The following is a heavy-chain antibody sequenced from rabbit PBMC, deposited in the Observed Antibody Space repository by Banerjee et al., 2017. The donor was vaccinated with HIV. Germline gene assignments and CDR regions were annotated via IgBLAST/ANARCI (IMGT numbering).Heavy chain of an antibody. V-gene: IGHV1S45*01. CDR3: ARGSATMTMVITGWNFGW. CDR2: IYAGSSGST. J-gene: IGHJ6*01. CDR1: GFSFSSSYY. D-gene: IGHD2-1*01. Sequence: QEQLVESGGDLVKPGTSLTLTCTASGFSFSSSYYICWVRQAPGKGLECIACIYAGSSGSTYYASWAKGRFTISKTSSTTVTLQMTSLTVADTATHFCARGSATMTMVITGWNFGWWGQGTLVTVS.